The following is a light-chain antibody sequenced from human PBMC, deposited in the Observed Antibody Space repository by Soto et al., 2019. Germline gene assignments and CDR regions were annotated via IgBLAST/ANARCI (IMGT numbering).Light chain of an antibody. CDR3: QQSFNAPFT. CDR2: GAS. Sequence: DIQMTQSPYSLSASVGDRVTISCRASQSISRSVNWYQQRPGKAPNLLIYGASSLHSGVPLRFSGSGSGTYFALTISSLQPEDSATYYCQQSFNAPFTFGPGTEVDIK. V-gene: IGKV1-39*01. CDR1: QSISRS. J-gene: IGKJ3*01.